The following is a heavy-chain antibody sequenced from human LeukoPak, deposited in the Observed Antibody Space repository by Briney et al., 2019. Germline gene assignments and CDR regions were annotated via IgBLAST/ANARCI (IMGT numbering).Heavy chain of an antibody. CDR2: MYYSDST. J-gene: IGHJ5*02. Sequence: SETLSLTCTVSGGSLSNYFWTCLRQRPGKGLECVGYMYYSDSTNYNPSLKSRVTISVHTSKNQFSLKLSSVTAADTAVYYCARLTGYSSESWFDPWGQGTLVTVSS. CDR3: ARLTGYSSESWFDP. V-gene: IGHV4-59*01. CDR1: GGSLSNYF. D-gene: IGHD3-9*01.